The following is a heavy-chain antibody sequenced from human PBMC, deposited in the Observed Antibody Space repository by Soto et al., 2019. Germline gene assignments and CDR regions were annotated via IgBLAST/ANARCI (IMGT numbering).Heavy chain of an antibody. CDR3: ARGHRAFDI. J-gene: IGHJ3*02. CDR2: TRNKANSYTT. Sequence: EVQLVESGGGLVQPGGSLRLSCAASGFTFSDYYMDWVRQAPGKGLEWVGRTRNKANSYTTEYAASVKGRFTISRDDSKNSLYLQMNSRKTEDTAVYYCARGHRAFDIWGQGTMVTVSS. V-gene: IGHV3-72*01. CDR1: GFTFSDYY.